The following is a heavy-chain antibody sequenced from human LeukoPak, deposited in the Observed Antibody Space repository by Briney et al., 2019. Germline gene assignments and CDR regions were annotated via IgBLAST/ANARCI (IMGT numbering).Heavy chain of an antibody. J-gene: IGHJ3*02. V-gene: IGHV3-20*01. CDR2: INWNGGST. CDR3: AREVSGIAAAAGTKGAFDI. D-gene: IGHD6-13*01. Sequence: AGESLRLSCAASGFTFDDYGMSWVRQAPGKGLEWVSGINWNGGSTGYADSVKGRFTISRDNAKNSLYLQMNSLRAEDTALYHCAREVSGIAAAAGTKGAFDIWGQGTMVTVSS. CDR1: GFTFDDYG.